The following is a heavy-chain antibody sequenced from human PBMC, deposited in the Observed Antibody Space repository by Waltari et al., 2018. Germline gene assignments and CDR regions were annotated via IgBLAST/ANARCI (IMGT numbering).Heavy chain of an antibody. CDR1: GYTFSDYY. CDR3: ASERRYSTGWNFYGMDV. D-gene: IGHD6-19*01. CDR2: INPRGDYT. V-gene: IGHV1-46*01. Sequence: QVQLVQSGAEVKKPGASVTVSCKASGYTFSDYYVHWVRQAPGQGLEWMGIINPRGDYTIYAQKFQGRVSMTRDTSTSTVYMELNSLRSEDTAVYFCASERRYSTGWNFYGMDVWGQGTTVRASS. J-gene: IGHJ6*02.